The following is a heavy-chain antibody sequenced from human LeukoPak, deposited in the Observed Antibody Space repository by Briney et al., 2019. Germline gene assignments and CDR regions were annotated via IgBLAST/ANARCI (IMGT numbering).Heavy chain of an antibody. Sequence: SETLSLTCAVYGGSFSGYYWSWIRQPPGKGLEWIGEINHSGSTNYNPSLKSRVTISVDTSKNQFSLKLSSVTAADTAVYYCARGRRWLQYEKLIDYWGQGTLVTVFS. CDR2: INHSGST. J-gene: IGHJ4*02. V-gene: IGHV4-34*01. CDR1: GGSFSGYY. D-gene: IGHD5-24*01. CDR3: ARGRRWLQYEKLIDY.